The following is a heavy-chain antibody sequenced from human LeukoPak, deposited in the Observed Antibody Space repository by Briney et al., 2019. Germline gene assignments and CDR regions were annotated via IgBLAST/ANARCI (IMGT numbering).Heavy chain of an antibody. D-gene: IGHD3-10*01. CDR1: GVSISSSNSY. J-gene: IGHJ5*02. CDR2: IYYSGNT. Sequence: SETLSLTCTVSGVSISSSNSYWGWIRQPPGKGLEWIGSIYYSGNTYYNASLKSRVTISIDTSKNQFSLKLTSVTAADTAVYYCARDRFPPLRGVIIKGSNWFDPWGQGTLVTVSS. V-gene: IGHV4-39*02. CDR3: ARDRFPPLRGVIIKGSNWFDP.